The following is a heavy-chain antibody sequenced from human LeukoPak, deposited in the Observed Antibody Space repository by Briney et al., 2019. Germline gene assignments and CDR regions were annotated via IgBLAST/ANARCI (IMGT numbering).Heavy chain of an antibody. Sequence: GGSLRLSCAASGFTFSSYSMNWVRQAQGKGLEWVSSISSSSSTIYYADSVKGRFTISRDNAKNSLYLQMNSLRAEDTALYYCARVRAAAGFYYGMDVWGQGTTVTVSS. D-gene: IGHD6-13*01. J-gene: IGHJ6*02. V-gene: IGHV3-48*04. CDR3: ARVRAAAGFYYGMDV. CDR2: ISSSSSTI. CDR1: GFTFSSYS.